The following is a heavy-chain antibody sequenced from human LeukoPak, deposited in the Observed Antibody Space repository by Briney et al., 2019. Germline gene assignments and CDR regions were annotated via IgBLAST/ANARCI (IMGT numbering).Heavy chain of an antibody. CDR3: ARVEIRLGYYYDSSGYSGAFDI. Sequence: PGSSLRLSCAASGFTFSSYSMNWVRQAPGKGLEWVSSISSSSSYIYYADSVKGRFTISRDNAKNSLYLQMNSLRAEDTAVYYCARVEIRLGYYYDSSGYSGAFDIWGQGTMVTVSS. D-gene: IGHD3-22*01. V-gene: IGHV3-21*01. CDR2: ISSSSSYI. CDR1: GFTFSSYS. J-gene: IGHJ3*02.